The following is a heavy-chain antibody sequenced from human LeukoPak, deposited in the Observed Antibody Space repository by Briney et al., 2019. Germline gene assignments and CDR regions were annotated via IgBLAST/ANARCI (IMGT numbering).Heavy chain of an antibody. CDR2: ISYDGSKK. D-gene: IGHD7-27*01. CDR3: ARATGDPYAFDI. Sequence: GTSLRLSCAASGFIFSSYGMNWVRQGPGKGLEWVAVISYDGSKKYYADSVKGRFTISRDNSKNTLYLQMNSLRAEDTAVYYCARATGDPYAFDIWGQGTMVTVSS. J-gene: IGHJ3*02. CDR1: GFIFSSYG. V-gene: IGHV3-30*03.